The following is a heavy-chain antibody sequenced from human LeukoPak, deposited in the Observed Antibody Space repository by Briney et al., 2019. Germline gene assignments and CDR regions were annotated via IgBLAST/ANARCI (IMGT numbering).Heavy chain of an antibody. CDR3: ARRPRNSGNYDGPSGLDY. J-gene: IGHJ4*02. CDR2: IYTSGST. D-gene: IGHD1-26*01. V-gene: IGHV4-61*02. CDR1: GGSISSGSYY. Sequence: SETLSLTCTVSGGSISSGSYYWSWIRQPAGRGLEWIGRIYTSGSTNYNPSLKSRVTISVDTSKNQLSLKLSSVTAADTAVYYCARRPRNSGNYDGPSGLDYWGQGTLVTVSS.